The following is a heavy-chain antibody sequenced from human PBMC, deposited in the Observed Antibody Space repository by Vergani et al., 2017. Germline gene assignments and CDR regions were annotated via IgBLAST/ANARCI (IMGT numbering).Heavy chain of an antibody. CDR3: ARGGYYDSGAFDI. D-gene: IGHD3-22*01. CDR1: GGSFSGYY. CDR2: INHSGST. V-gene: IGHV4-34*01. Sequence: QVQLQQWGAGLLKPSETLSLTCAVYGGSFSGYYWSWIRQPPGKGLEWIGEINHSGSTNSNPSLRGRVTISVDTSKNQFSLKLSSVTAADTAVYYCARGGYYDSGAFDIWGQGTMVTVSS. J-gene: IGHJ3*02.